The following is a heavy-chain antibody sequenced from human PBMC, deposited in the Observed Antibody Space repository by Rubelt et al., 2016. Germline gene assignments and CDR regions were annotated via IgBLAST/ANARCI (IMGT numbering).Heavy chain of an antibody. J-gene: IGHJ4*02. Sequence: GGGLVQPGGSLRLSCEASGFTFSSYWMRWVRQAPGKGLVWVSRINSDGSSTDYADSVKGRFTISRDNAKNSLYLQMDSLRAEDTALYYCAKNVRGRWEVLRYIDYWGQGTLVTVSS. CDR3: AKNVRGRWEVLRYIDY. V-gene: IGHV3-74*01. D-gene: IGHD1-26*01. CDR2: INSDGSST. CDR1: GFTFSSYW.